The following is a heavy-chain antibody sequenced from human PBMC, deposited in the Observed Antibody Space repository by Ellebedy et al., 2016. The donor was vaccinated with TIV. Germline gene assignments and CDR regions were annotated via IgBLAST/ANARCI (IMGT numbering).Heavy chain of an antibody. CDR3: VRGQVGATYYYYYGMDV. CDR2: ISYDGSNK. Sequence: GESLKISCAASGFTFSSYAMHWVRQAPGKGQEWVAVISYDGSNKYYADSVKGRFTISRDNSKNTLYLQMNSLRAEDTAVYYCVRGQVGATYYYYYGMDVWGQGTTVTVSS. J-gene: IGHJ6*02. CDR1: GFTFSSYA. D-gene: IGHD1-26*01. V-gene: IGHV3-30-3*01.